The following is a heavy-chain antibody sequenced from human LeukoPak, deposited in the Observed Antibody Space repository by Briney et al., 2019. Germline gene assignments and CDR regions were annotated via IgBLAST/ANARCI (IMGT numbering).Heavy chain of an antibody. CDR1: GGSFSGYY. CDR3: ARGYRYCSSTSCPIRRREGDAFDI. V-gene: IGHV4-34*01. Sequence: PSETLSLTCAVYGGSFSGYYWSWIRQPPGKGLEWIGEINHSGSTNYNPSLKSRVTISVDTSKNQFSLKLSSVTAADTAVYYCARGYRYCSSTSCPIRRREGDAFDIWGQGTMVTVSS. J-gene: IGHJ3*02. CDR2: INHSGST. D-gene: IGHD2-2*01.